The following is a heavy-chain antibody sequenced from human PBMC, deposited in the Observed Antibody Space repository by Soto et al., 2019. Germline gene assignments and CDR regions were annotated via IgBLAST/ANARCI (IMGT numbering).Heavy chain of an antibody. D-gene: IGHD3-10*01. CDR2: IIPILGIA. Sequence: GASVKVSCKASGGTFSSYTISWVRQAPGQGLEWMGRIIPILGIANYAQKFQGRVTITADKSTSTAYMELSSLRSEDTAVYYCARDYYGSGSYSVLGGYYGMDVWGQGTTVTVSS. CDR1: GGTFSSYT. J-gene: IGHJ6*02. CDR3: ARDYYGSGSYSVLGGYYGMDV. V-gene: IGHV1-69*04.